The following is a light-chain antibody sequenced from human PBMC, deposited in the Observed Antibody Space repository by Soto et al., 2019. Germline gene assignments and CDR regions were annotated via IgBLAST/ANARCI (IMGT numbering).Light chain of an antibody. CDR2: DAS. J-gene: IGKJ4*01. V-gene: IGKV1-33*01. Sequence: DIQMTQSPSSLSASVGDRVTITCQASQDIKNYLNWYQQKSGKAPKLLIYDASDLETGVPSRFSVSGSETVFTFTINSLQPEDIATYYCQQYDNLPLTFGGGTKVEIK. CDR3: QQYDNLPLT. CDR1: QDIKNY.